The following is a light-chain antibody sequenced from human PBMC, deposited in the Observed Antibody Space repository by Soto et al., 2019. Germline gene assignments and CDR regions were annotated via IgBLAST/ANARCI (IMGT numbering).Light chain of an antibody. CDR3: QPYNNN. CDR2: DVS. J-gene: IGKJ2*01. V-gene: IGKV1-5*01. Sequence: DIQMTQSPSTLSASVGDRVTITCRASHSITNWLAWYQQKPGKAPKVLIYDVSTLGSGVPSRFSGSGSGTEFTLTNSSLQPYDFATYYCQPYNNNFGQGTKVEIK. CDR1: HSITNW.